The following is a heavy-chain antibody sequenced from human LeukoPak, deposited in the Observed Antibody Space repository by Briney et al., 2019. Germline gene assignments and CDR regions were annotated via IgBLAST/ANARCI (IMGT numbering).Heavy chain of an antibody. CDR3: ARDPPGSATSRQVFDV. V-gene: IGHV1-2*02. D-gene: IGHD4-11*01. CDR1: GYIFTDYY. Sequence: ASEKVSCRASGYIFTDYYMHWVRQAPGQGLEWMGWINPNSGGTSYAQRFQGRVTMTRDTSISTAYMELSRLRSDDTAVYYCARDPPGSATSRQVFDVWGQGTMVTVSS. CDR2: INPNSGGT. J-gene: IGHJ3*01.